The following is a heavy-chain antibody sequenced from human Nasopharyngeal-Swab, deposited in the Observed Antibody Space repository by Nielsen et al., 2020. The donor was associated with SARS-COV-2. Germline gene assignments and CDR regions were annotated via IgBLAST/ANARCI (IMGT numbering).Heavy chain of an antibody. CDR2: IGGGGGRP. V-gene: IGHV3-23*01. CDR3: ARDLGSYGMDV. D-gene: IGHD7-27*01. Sequence: GESLKISCVASGFTFSKYAMSWVRQVPGKGLEWVSSIGGGGGRPNYEDSVKGRFTISRDNSKNTLYLQMDSLRAEDTAVYYCARDLGSYGMDVWGQGTTVTVSS. CDR1: GFTFSKYA. J-gene: IGHJ6*02.